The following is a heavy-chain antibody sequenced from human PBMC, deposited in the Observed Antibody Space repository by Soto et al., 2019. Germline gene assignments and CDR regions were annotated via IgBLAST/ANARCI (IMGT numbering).Heavy chain of an antibody. V-gene: IGHV4-61*05. CDR2: IYYSGST. CDR1: GGSISSSSYY. D-gene: IGHD1-26*01. Sequence: SETLSLTCTVSGGSISSSSYYWGWIRQPPGKGLEWIGYIYYSGSTNYNPSLKSRVTISVDTSKNQFSLKLTSVTAADTAVYYCARRYGGNFDYWGQGTLVTVSS. CDR3: ARRYGGNFDY. J-gene: IGHJ4*02.